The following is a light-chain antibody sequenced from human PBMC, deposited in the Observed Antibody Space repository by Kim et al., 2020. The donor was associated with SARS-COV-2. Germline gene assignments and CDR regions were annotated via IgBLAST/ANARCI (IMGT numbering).Light chain of an antibody. Sequence: GQAITISCTGTNSDIGGYNLVSWYQQHPGKAPQLMTYDVTKRPSGVSNRFSGSKSGNTASLTISGLQAEDEADYYCSSYTSSKTWVFGGGTQLTVL. J-gene: IGLJ3*02. CDR3: SSYTSSKTWV. V-gene: IGLV2-14*03. CDR1: NSDIGGYNL. CDR2: DVT.